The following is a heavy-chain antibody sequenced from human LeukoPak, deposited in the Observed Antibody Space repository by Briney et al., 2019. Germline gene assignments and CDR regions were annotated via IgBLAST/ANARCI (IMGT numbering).Heavy chain of an antibody. D-gene: IGHD2-2*01. CDR2: INPNSGGT. Sequence: ASVKVSCKASGYTFTGYYMHWVRQAPGQGLEWMGWINPNSGGTNYAQKFQGRVTMTRDTSISTAYMELSRLRSDDTAVYYCARVSDIVVVPAPLGVNEFDIWGQGTMVTVSS. CDR3: ARVSDIVVVPAPLGVNEFDI. CDR1: GYTFTGYY. J-gene: IGHJ3*02. V-gene: IGHV1-2*02.